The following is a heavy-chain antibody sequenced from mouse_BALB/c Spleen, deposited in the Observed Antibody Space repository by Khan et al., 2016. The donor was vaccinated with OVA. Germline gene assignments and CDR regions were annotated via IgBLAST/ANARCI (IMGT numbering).Heavy chain of an antibody. D-gene: IGHD2-3*01. CDR3: ARPAYDGYYDY. CDR1: GYTFTDYA. CDR2: ISTSSGNT. Sequence: QVRLQQSGPELVRPGVSVKISCKGSGYTFTDYAMYWVKQSHAKSLEWIGLISTSSGNTNYNQKFKGKATMTVDKSSSTAYLELARLTSEDSAIYYCARPAYDGYYDYWGQGTTLTVSS. V-gene: IGHV1S137*01. J-gene: IGHJ2*01.